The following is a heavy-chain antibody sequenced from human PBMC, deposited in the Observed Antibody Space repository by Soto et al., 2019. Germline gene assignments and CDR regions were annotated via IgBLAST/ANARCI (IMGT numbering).Heavy chain of an antibody. CDR1: GVSISSSSYY. D-gene: IGHD3-16*02. V-gene: IGHV4-39*01. J-gene: IGHJ6*02. CDR2: IYYSGST. CDR3: ARPACIYIFVIPAPPYYYYGMDV. Sequence: SETLSLTCTVSGVSISSSSYYWGWIRQPPGRGLEWIGSIYYSGSTYYNPSLKSRVAISVDTSKNQFSLKLSSVTAADTAVYYCARPACIYIFVIPAPPYYYYGMDVWGQGTPVTVSS.